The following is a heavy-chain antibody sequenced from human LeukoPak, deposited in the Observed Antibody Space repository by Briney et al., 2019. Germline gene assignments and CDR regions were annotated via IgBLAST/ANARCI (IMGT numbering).Heavy chain of an antibody. CDR2: VSTYNGNT. D-gene: IGHD3-22*01. Sequence: ASVKVSCKASGYTFTNYGVTWVRQAPGQGLEWMGWVSTYNGNTNYTQKFQGRVTLTTDTSTTTAYMELRSLRSDDTAVYYCARHPYDNSGYYQIWGQGTLVTVSS. J-gene: IGHJ4*02. V-gene: IGHV1-18*01. CDR3: ARHPYDNSGYYQI. CDR1: GYTFTNYG.